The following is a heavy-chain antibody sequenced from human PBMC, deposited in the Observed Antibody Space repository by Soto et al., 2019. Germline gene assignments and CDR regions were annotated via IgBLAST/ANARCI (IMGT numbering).Heavy chain of an antibody. CDR2: IYPRDYDT. D-gene: IGHD3-3*01. CDR1: GNSFTSYW. J-gene: IGHJ4*02. V-gene: IGHV5-51*01. Sequence: XESLKVSWQCSGNSFTSYWIAWVLQMPGKGLEWMGIIYPRDYDTRYSPSFQGLVTISVDKSISTAYLQWSGLKASDTAMYYCARDDWGFVEPYYFDYWGRGTLVTVSS. CDR3: ARDDWGFVEPYYFDY.